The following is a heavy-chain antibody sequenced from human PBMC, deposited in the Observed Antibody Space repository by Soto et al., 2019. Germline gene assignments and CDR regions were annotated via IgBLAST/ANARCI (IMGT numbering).Heavy chain of an antibody. J-gene: IGHJ6*02. CDR3: VRVKRQGGTWHSSYWMDV. Sequence: QVQLVQSGAEVKKPGASVKVSCKVFGYTLSEFSLHWVRQAPGKGLEWMGGFDPEDGETTYAQKFQGRLTMTEDTSAETAYMELTRLRFEDTAMYYCVRVKRQGGTWHSSYWMDVWGQGTTVTVSS. CDR1: GYTLSEFS. V-gene: IGHV1-24*01. CDR2: FDPEDGET. D-gene: IGHD1-1*01.